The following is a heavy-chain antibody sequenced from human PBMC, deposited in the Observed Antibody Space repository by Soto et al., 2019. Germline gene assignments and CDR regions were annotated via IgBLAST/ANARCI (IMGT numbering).Heavy chain of an antibody. CDR3: ARVGNTVADAFDI. J-gene: IGHJ3*02. Sequence: QVQLVQSGPEVKKPGASVKVSCKASGYMFISYGLSWVRQAPGQGLEWMGWISPNNGNTNYAQKLQGRLTMTTDTSTSTGYMELRSLRSDDTAVYYCARVGNTVADAFDIWGQGTMVTVSS. V-gene: IGHV1-18*01. D-gene: IGHD4-17*01. CDR1: GYMFISYG. CDR2: ISPNNGNT.